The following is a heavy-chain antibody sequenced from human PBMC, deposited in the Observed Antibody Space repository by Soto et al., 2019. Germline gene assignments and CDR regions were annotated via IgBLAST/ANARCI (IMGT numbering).Heavy chain of an antibody. CDR3: AGAIVAPTSRSWLDP. Sequence: GASVKVSCKASGGTFSRYAISGVRQAPGQGLEWMGGIIPIFGTANYAQKFQGRVTITADESTSTAYMELSSLRFEDTAVYYCAGAIVAPTSRSWLDPWGQGTLVTVSS. CDR2: IIPIFGTA. D-gene: IGHD1-26*01. CDR1: GGTFSRYA. J-gene: IGHJ5*02. V-gene: IGHV1-69*13.